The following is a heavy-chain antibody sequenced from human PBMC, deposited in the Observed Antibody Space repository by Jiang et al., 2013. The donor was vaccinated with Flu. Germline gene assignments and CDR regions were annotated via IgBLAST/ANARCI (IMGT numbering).Heavy chain of an antibody. CDR2: IYTSGST. CDR3: ARARRDHPRLGEDYDSSGYYGY. V-gene: IGHV4-61*02. CDR1: GGSISSGSYY. Sequence: GPGLVKPSQTLSLTCTVSGGSISSGSYYWSWIRQPAGKGLEWIGRIYTSGSTNYNPSLKSRVTISVDTSKNQFSLKLSSVTAADTAVYYCARARRDHPRLGEDYDSSGYYGYWGQGTLVTV. D-gene: IGHD3-22*01. J-gene: IGHJ4*02.